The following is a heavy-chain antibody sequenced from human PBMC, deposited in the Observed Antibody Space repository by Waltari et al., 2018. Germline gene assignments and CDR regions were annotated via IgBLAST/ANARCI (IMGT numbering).Heavy chain of an antibody. CDR1: GFTFSSYG. J-gene: IGHJ4*02. CDR3: AKGTMIVALDY. Sequence: QVQLVESGGGVVQPGRSLRLSCAASGFTFSSYGMHWVRQAPGKGREWVAVISYDGSKKYYADSVKGRFTISRDNSKNTLYLQMNSLRAEDTAVYYCAKGTMIVALDYWGQGTLVTVSS. CDR2: ISYDGSKK. D-gene: IGHD3-22*01. V-gene: IGHV3-30*18.